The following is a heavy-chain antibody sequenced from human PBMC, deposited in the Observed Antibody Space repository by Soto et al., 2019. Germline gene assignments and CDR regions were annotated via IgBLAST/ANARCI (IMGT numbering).Heavy chain of an antibody. CDR1: GFSFRNYG. J-gene: IGHJ4*02. CDR3: VRDGGGGYSQVDH. D-gene: IGHD5-18*01. V-gene: IGHV3-30*03. CDR2: VSHVGSNK. Sequence: QVQLVESGGGVVQPGGSLRLSCVVSGFSFRNYGMHWVRRVAGGGLEWVAVVSHVGSNKYYVDSLKGRFTISRDNSKNTVFLQMDSLGPDDTAVYYCVRDGGGGYSQVDHWGQGTLVIVSS.